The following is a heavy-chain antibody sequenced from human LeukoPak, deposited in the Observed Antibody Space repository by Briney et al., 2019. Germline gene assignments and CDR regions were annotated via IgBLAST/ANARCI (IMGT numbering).Heavy chain of an antibody. Sequence: GGSLRLSCAASGFTFSSYAMHWVRQAPGKGLEYVSAISSNGGSTYYADSVKGRFTISRDNSKNPLYLQMSSLRAEDTAVYYCVRGTVTTRPPRFDYWGQGTLVTVSS. V-gene: IGHV3-64D*06. D-gene: IGHD4-17*01. CDR3: VRGTVTTRPPRFDY. J-gene: IGHJ4*02. CDR1: GFTFSSYA. CDR2: ISSNGGST.